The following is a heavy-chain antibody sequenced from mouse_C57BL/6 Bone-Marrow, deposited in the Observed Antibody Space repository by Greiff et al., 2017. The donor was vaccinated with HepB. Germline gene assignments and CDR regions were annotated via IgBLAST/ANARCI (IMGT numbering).Heavy chain of an antibody. Sequence: DVKLVESGGGLVKPGGSLKLSCAASGFTFSSYTMSWVRQTPEKRLEWVATISGGGGNTYYPDSVKGRFTISRDNAKNTLYLQMSSLRSEDTALYYCARAFLERPTWYFDVWGTGTTVTVSS. V-gene: IGHV5-9*01. CDR2: ISGGGGNT. CDR1: GFTFSSYT. D-gene: IGHD1-2*01. CDR3: ARAFLERPTWYFDV. J-gene: IGHJ1*03.